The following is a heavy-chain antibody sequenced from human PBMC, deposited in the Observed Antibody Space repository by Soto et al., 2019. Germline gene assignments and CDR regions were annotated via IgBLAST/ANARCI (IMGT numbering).Heavy chain of an antibody. CDR3: AKDVDRLGELWGYFQS. J-gene: IGHJ1*01. D-gene: IGHD3-16*01. V-gene: IGHV3-9*01. CDR1: GFRFEDLA. Sequence: SVRLSCTVSGFRFEDLAMHWVRQAPGQGLEWVSGINWNGVNKGYAESVLGRFTISRDNAKKSLYLDMNYLRPEDTALYFCAKDVDRLGELWGYFQSWGQGTMVTVSS. CDR2: INWNGVNK.